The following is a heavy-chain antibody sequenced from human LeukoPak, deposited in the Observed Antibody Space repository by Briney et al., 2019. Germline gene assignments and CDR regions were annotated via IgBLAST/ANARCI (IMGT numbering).Heavy chain of an antibody. J-gene: IGHJ5*02. CDR3: AKGRVVAGTKSLTYHWFDP. V-gene: IGHV1-2*02. Sequence: ASVKVSCKASGYTFTGYYIHWVRQAPGQGLERMGWINPNSGGAKYAQKFQGRISMTRDTSISAAYMGLSRLTSDDTAVYYCAKGRVVAGTKSLTYHWFDPWGQGTLVTVSS. D-gene: IGHD6-19*01. CDR1: GYTFTGYY. CDR2: INPNSGGA.